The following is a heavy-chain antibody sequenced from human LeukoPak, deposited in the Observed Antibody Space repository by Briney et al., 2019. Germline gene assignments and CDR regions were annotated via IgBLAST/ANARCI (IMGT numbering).Heavy chain of an antibody. CDR1: GYSISSGYY. J-gene: IGHJ4*02. CDR3: ARDPDIVATNYFDY. CDR2: IYHSGST. Sequence: PSETLSLTCTVSGYSISSGYYWGWIRQPPGKGLEWIGSIYHSGSTYYNPSLKSRVTISVDTSKNQFSLKLSSVTAADTAVYYCARDPDIVATNYFDYWGQGTLVTVSS. D-gene: IGHD5-12*01. V-gene: IGHV4-38-2*02.